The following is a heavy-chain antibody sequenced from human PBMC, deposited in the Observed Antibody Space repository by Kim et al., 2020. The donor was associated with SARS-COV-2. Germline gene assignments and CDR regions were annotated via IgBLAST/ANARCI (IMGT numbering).Heavy chain of an antibody. Sequence: GGSLRLSCAASGFTLSTSPMHWVRQVPGKGLEWVALTSFDGTIKYNTDSVKGRFTVSRDNSKNTLYLQMNSLRPEDTAVYYCAKDKMGTFDYWGQGTLVT. D-gene: IGHD1-1*01. V-gene: IGHV3-30*04. CDR1: GFTLSTSP. J-gene: IGHJ4*02. CDR3: AKDKMGTFDY. CDR2: TSFDGTIK.